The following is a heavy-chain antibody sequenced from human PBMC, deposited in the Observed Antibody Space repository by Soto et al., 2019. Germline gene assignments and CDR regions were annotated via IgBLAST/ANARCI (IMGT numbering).Heavy chain of an antibody. CDR2: IIPIFGTA. V-gene: IGHV1-69*13. CDR1: GGTFSSYA. D-gene: IGHD2-15*01. Sequence: ASVKVSCKASGGTFSSYAISWVRQAPGQGLEWMGGIIPIFGTANYAQKFQGRVTITADESTSTAYMELSSLRSEDTAVYYCARDPRYCSGGSCPVSVVWFDPWGQGTLVTVSS. J-gene: IGHJ5*02. CDR3: ARDPRYCSGGSCPVSVVWFDP.